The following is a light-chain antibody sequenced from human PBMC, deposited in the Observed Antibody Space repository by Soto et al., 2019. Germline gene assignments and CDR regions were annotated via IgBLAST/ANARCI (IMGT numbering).Light chain of an antibody. CDR3: QQHDAWPLT. J-gene: IGKJ4*01. CDR2: GSS. V-gene: IGKV3-15*01. CDR1: QTVGTS. Sequence: EIVLTQSPATLSVSPGERATLSCRASQTVGTSLVWYQQKPGQAPILLIYGSSPRAAGIPARFSGSGSGTDFNLTISSLQAEDFAVYYCQQHDAWPLTFGGGTEVEIK.